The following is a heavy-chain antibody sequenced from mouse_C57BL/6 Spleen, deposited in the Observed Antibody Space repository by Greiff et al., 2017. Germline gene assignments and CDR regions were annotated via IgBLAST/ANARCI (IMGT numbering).Heavy chain of an antibody. D-gene: IGHD1-1*01. J-gene: IGHJ2*01. CDR3: ARFTTVVALDY. CDR2: INPSHGGT. V-gene: IGHV1-53*01. CDR1: GYTFTSYW. Sequence: VQLQQPGTELVKPGASVKLSCKASGYTFTSYWMHWVQQRPGQGLEWIGNINPSHGGTKYNEKFKSKATLPVDKSFSTAYMQLSSLTSEDSAVYYCARFTTVVALDYWGQGTTLTVSS.